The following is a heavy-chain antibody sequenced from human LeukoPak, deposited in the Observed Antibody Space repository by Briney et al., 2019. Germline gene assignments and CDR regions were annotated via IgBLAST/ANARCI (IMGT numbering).Heavy chain of an antibody. V-gene: IGHV3-23*01. Sequence: GGSLRLSCEASGFTFSSYAMSWVRQAPGKGLEWVSAISGSGGKTYYADSVKGRFTISRDNSKNTLYLQMNSLRAEDTAVYYCAKGRKWELPFDYWGQGTLVTVSS. CDR2: ISGSGGKT. CDR1: GFTFSSYA. J-gene: IGHJ4*02. CDR3: AKGRKWELPFDY. D-gene: IGHD1-26*01.